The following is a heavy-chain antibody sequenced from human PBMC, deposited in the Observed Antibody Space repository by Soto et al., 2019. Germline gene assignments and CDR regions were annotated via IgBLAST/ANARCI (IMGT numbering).Heavy chain of an antibody. V-gene: IGHV3-9*01. J-gene: IGHJ4*02. D-gene: IGHD5-12*01. CDR2: ISWNSGSI. CDR3: AKDGREYSGYDIDY. CDR1: GFTFDDYA. Sequence: PGGSLRLSCAASGFTFDDYAMHWVRQAPGKGLEWVSGISWNSGSIGYADSVKGRFTISRDNAKNSLYLQMNSLRAEDTALYYCAKDGREYSGYDIDYWGQGTLVTVSS.